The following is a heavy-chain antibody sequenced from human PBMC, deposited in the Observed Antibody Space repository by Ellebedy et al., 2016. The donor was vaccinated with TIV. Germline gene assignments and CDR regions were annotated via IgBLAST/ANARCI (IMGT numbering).Heavy chain of an antibody. CDR2: IKYDGSNN. CDR3: AKETGGLDV. J-gene: IGHJ6*02. Sequence: GGSLKISCAASGFNFSIFGMHWVRQAPGRGLEWVSFIKYDGSNNYYADSVKGRFTLSRDNSKNTLSLQMDSLRVEDTAVYYCAKETGGLDVWGQGTTVTVSS. D-gene: IGHD3-10*01. CDR1: GFNFSIFG. V-gene: IGHV3-30*02.